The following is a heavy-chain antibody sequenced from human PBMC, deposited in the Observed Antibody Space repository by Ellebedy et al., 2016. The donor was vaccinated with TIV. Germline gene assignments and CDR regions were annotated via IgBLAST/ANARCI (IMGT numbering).Heavy chain of an antibody. CDR2: ISHDGSNK. D-gene: IGHD1-1*01. J-gene: IGHJ6*02. V-gene: IGHV3-30-3*01. CDR3: ARELITSTGRGDYYGMDV. CDR1: GFTFSRYA. Sequence: GESLKISXAVSGFTFSRYAMHWVRQAPGKGLKWVAVISHDGSNKYYADSVKGRFSISRDNSKNTLYLQMNSLRAEDTAVYYCARELITSTGRGDYYGMDVWGQGTTVTVSS.